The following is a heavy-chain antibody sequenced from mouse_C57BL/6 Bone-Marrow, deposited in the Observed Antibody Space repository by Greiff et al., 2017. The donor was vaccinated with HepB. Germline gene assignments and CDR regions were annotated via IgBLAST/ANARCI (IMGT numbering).Heavy chain of an antibody. CDR1: GFSFNTYA. Sequence: DVKLVESGGGLVQPKGSLKLSCAASGFSFNTYAMNWVRQAPGKGLEWVARIRSKSNNYATYYADSVKDRFTISRDDSESMLYLQMNNLKTEDTAMYYCVRPSHSSPFAYWGQGTLVTVSA. CDR3: VRPSHSSPFAY. J-gene: IGHJ3*01. D-gene: IGHD1-1*01. CDR2: IRSKSNNYAT. V-gene: IGHV10-1*01.